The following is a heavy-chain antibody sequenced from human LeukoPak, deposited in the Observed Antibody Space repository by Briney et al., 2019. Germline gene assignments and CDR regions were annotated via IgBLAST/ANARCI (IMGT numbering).Heavy chain of an antibody. J-gene: IGHJ4*02. CDR1: GFTFGDYA. V-gene: IGHV3-23*01. D-gene: IGHD6-19*01. CDR3: AKDIAVAAHFDY. Sequence: AGGSLRLSCTASGFTFGDYAMSWFRQAPGKGLEWVSAISGSGGSTYYADSVKGRFTISRDNSKNTLYLQMNSLRAEDTAVYYCAKDIAVAAHFDYWGQGTLVTVSS. CDR2: ISGSGGST.